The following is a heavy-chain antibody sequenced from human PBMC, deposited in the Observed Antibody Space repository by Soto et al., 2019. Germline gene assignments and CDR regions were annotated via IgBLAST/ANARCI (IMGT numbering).Heavy chain of an antibody. CDR3: PHGRGGVASF. CDR1: GFSLSTRDVG. D-gene: IGHD2-2*01. Sequence: QITLNESGPALVKPTQTLTLTCTFSGFSLSTRDVGVGWIRQPPGEALEWLGVVYWDDSKTYSPSLESRLTITKYTAKNRVVLKMTKVDLWATAIYYWPHGRGGVASFWGQGTLVTVSS. J-gene: IGHJ4*02. V-gene: IGHV2-5*02. CDR2: VYWDDSK.